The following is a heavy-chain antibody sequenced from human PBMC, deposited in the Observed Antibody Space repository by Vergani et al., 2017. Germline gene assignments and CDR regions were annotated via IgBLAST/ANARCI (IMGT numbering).Heavy chain of an antibody. CDR2: INPSGGST. D-gene: IGHD2-2*02. J-gene: IGHJ6*03. CDR3: AGASDIVVLPAAIRVDRWYMDV. Sequence: QVQLVQSGAEVKKPGASVKVSCKASGHTFTSYYMHWVRQAPGQGLEWMGIINPSGGSTSYAQKFQDRVAMTRDTSTSTVYLELSSLRSEDTAVYYCAGASDIVVLPAAIRVDRWYMDVWGKGTTVTVSS. V-gene: IGHV1-46*01. CDR1: GHTFTSYY.